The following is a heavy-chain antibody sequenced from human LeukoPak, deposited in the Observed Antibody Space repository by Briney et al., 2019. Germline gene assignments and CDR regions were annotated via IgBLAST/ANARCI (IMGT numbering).Heavy chain of an antibody. CDR1: GDSVSSNSAA. J-gene: IGHJ4*02. Sequence: SQTLSLTCAISGDSVSSNSAAWNWIGQSPSRGLEWPGRTYYRSKWYNDYAGSVRSRISINPDTSKNQISLQLNSVTPEDTAVYYCARGRWRDGYNPREDYFDYWGQGTLVTVSS. V-gene: IGHV6-1*01. CDR3: ARGRWRDGYNPREDYFDY. CDR2: TYYRSKWYN. D-gene: IGHD5-24*01.